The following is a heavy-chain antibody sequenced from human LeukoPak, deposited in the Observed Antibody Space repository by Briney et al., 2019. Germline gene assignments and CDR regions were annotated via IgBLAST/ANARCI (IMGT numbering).Heavy chain of an antibody. CDR2: IREDGSEK. J-gene: IGHJ4*02. D-gene: IGHD2-8*01. CDR3: ARGPTNGQAFDY. CDR1: GFTFCSFW. V-gene: IGHV3-7*01. Sequence: QTGGSLRLSWAASGFTFCSFWRTWVRQAPGKGLEVAASIREDGSEKTSVDSVKGRFTISRDNAKNSLYLQMDSLRAEDTAVYYCARGPTNGQAFDYWGQGPLVTVSS.